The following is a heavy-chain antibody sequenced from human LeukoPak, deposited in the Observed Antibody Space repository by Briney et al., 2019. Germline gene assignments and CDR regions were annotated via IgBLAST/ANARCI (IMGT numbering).Heavy chain of an antibody. CDR3: TRSARAYTAFDY. D-gene: IGHD5-18*01. J-gene: IGHJ4*02. CDR1: GFTFSSYS. CDR2: ISSSSRHI. V-gene: IGHV3-21*01. Sequence: GGSVTLSCAASGFTFSSYSMNCVRQAPGNVLEWVSSISSSSRHIYYTDSVKGRFTITRDKAKNSPYMQLNSVIAEDTAVYYCTRSARAYTAFDYWGQGTLVTVSS.